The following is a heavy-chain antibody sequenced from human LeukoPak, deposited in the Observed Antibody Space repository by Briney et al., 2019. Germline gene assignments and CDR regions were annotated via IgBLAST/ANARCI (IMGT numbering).Heavy chain of an antibody. V-gene: IGHV5-10-1*01. CDR2: IDTSDSYT. CDR1: GYSFTTYW. D-gene: IGHD3-22*01. J-gene: IGHJ4*02. Sequence: GESLKISCKGSGYSFTTYWISWVRQMPGKGLEWRGRIDTSDSYTNYSPSFQGHVTISADKSISTAYLQWSSLKASDTAMYYCARRSYYDSGGYYYDFWGQGTLVTVSS. CDR3: ARRSYYDSGGYYYDF.